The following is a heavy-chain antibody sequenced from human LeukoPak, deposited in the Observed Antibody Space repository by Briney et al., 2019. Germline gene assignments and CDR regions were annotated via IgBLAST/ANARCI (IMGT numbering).Heavy chain of an antibody. CDR3: ARGRRELLLLFDY. CDR1: GYTFTSYD. V-gene: IGHV1-8*01. CDR2: MNPNSGNT. J-gene: IGHJ4*02. Sequence: ASVKVSCKASGYTFTSYDINWVRQATGQGLEWMGWMNPNSGNTGYAQKLQGRVTMTRNTSISTAYMELSSLRSEDTAVYYCARGRRELLLLFDYWGQGTLVTVSS. D-gene: IGHD1-26*01.